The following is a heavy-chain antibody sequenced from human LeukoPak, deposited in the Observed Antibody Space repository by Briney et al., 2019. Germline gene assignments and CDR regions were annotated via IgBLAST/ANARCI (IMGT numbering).Heavy chain of an antibody. CDR1: GFTFSSYG. J-gene: IGHJ4*02. CDR2: ISGSGGST. Sequence: GGTLRLSCAASGFTFSSYGMSWVRQAPGKGLEWVSAISGSGGSTYYADSVKGRFTISRDNSKNTLYLQMNSLRAEDTAVYYCVTSPGQLWLPAYLDYWGQGTLVTVSS. CDR3: VTSPGQLWLPAYLDY. V-gene: IGHV3-23*01. D-gene: IGHD5-18*01.